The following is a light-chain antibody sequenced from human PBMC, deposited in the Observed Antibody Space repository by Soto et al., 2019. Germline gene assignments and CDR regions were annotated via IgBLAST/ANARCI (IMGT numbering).Light chain of an antibody. CDR1: QSIRHY. Sequence: DIQMTQSPPTLSASVGDRVTITRWASQSIRHYLAWYQQMPGKAPKLLIYGASTLQSGVPSRFSGSGSGTEFTLTISSLQPDDFGTYFCQHHNSYSQTFGQGTKVEIK. CDR3: QHHNSYSQT. V-gene: IGKV1-5*01. J-gene: IGKJ1*01. CDR2: GAS.